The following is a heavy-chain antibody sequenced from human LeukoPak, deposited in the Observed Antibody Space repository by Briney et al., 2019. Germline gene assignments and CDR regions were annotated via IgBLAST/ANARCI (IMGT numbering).Heavy chain of an antibody. J-gene: IGHJ5*02. CDR3: ARGFDYYDSRGAFDP. Sequence: SETLSLTCTVSGGSISSYYWGWIRQPPGKGLEWIGYIYYSGSTNYNPSLKSRVTISVDTSKNQFSLKLSSVTAADTAVYYCARGFDYYDSRGAFDPWGQGTLVTVSS. D-gene: IGHD3-22*01. CDR1: GGSISSYY. CDR2: IYYSGST. V-gene: IGHV4-59*01.